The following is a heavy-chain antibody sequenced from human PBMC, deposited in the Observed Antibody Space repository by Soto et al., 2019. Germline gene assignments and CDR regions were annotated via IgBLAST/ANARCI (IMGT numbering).Heavy chain of an antibody. V-gene: IGHV1-18*04. D-gene: IGHD3-22*01. Sequence: ASVKVSCKASGYTFTSYGISWVRQAPGQGLEWMGWISAYNGSTNYAQKLQGRVTMTTDTSTSTAYMELRSLRSDDTAVYYCARTSEYDSSGHGAFDIWGQGTMVTVSS. CDR1: GYTFTSYG. CDR2: ISAYNGST. CDR3: ARTSEYDSSGHGAFDI. J-gene: IGHJ3*02.